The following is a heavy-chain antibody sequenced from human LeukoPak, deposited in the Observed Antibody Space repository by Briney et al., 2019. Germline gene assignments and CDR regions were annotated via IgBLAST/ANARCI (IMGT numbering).Heavy chain of an antibody. CDR1: GYSISSGYY. CDR3: ARRPRLRRWFDP. J-gene: IGHJ5*02. CDR2: IYHSGST. D-gene: IGHD4-17*01. V-gene: IGHV4-38-2*02. Sequence: PSETLSLTCTVSGYSISSGYYWGWIRQPPGKGLEWIGSIYHSGSTYYNPSLKSRVTISVDTSKNQFSLKLSSVTAADTAVYYCARRPRLRRWFDPWGQGTLVTVSS.